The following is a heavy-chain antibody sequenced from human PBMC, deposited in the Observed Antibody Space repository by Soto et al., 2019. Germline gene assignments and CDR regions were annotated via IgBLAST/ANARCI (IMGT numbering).Heavy chain of an antibody. Sequence: WIGSIYYSGSTYYNPSLKSRVTISVDTSKNQFSLKLSSVTAADTAVYYCARHNPYTAMVTIHYYGMDVWGQGTTVTVSS. D-gene: IGHD5-18*01. V-gene: IGHV4-39*01. CDR2: IYYSGST. J-gene: IGHJ6*02. CDR3: ARHNPYTAMVTIHYYGMDV.